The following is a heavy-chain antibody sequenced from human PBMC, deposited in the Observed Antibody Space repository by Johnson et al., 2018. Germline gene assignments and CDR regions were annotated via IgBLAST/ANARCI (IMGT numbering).Heavy chain of an antibody. CDR3: SRGVTDQH. D-gene: IGHD4-23*01. V-gene: IGHV4-34*01. CDR2: INHSGST. Sequence: QVQLQQWGAGLLKPSETLSLSCAVYGGSLSGYYWSWIRQPPGKGLEWIGEINHSGSTNYNESLKSRVTISIDTSKNQFSLKVSSVTAADTAVYYWSRGVTDQHWSQGTLVTVSS. CDR1: GGSLSGYY. J-gene: IGHJ1*01.